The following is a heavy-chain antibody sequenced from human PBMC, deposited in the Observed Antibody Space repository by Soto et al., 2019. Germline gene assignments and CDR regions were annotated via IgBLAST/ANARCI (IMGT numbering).Heavy chain of an antibody. D-gene: IGHD6-13*01. J-gene: IGHJ2*01. CDR3: AAIAANGTISHWYFDL. CDR2: IYSGGST. V-gene: IGHV3-53*01. CDR1: RFTVYNNY. Sequence: GGSLRLSCAASRFTVYNNYMSWVRQAPGKGLEWFSVIYSGGSTYYADSVKGRFTISRDNSKNTLHLQMSSLRADDTAVYYCAAIAANGTISHWYFDLWGRGTLVTVSS.